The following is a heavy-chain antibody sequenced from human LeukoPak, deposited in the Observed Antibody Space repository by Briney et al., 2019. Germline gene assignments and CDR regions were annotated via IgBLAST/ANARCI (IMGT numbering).Heavy chain of an antibody. Sequence: GGSLRLSCAASGFTFDDYAMHWVRQAPGKGLEWVSGNSWNSGSIGYADSVKGRFTISRDNAKNSLYLQMNSLRAEDTALYYCAKGLYSSSCSAYYYYGMDVWGQGTTVTVS. CDR3: AKGLYSSSCSAYYYYGMDV. CDR1: GFTFDDYA. V-gene: IGHV3-9*01. J-gene: IGHJ6*02. CDR2: NSWNSGSI. D-gene: IGHD6-13*01.